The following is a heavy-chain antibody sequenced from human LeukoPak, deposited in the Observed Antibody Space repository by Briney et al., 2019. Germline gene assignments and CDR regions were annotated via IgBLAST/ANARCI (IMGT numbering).Heavy chain of an antibody. CDR1: GGSISSYY. CDR3: ARVRTIFGVVILPANFDL. J-gene: IGHJ2*01. D-gene: IGHD3-3*01. V-gene: IGHV4-59*01. Sequence: SETLSLTCTVSGGSISSYYWSWIRQPPGKGLEWIGYIYYSGSTNYNPSLKSRVTISVDTSKNQFSLKLSSVTAADTAVYYCARVRTIFGVVILPANFDLWGRGTLVTVSS. CDR2: IYYSGST.